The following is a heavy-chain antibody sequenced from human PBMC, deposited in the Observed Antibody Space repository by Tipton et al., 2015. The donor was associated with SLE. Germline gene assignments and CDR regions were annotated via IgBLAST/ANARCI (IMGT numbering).Heavy chain of an antibody. Sequence: QLVQSGPEVKKPGASVKVSCKAPGDTFTSYGFTWVRQAPGQGLEWMGRIIPIFGTANYAQKFQGRVTITADESTSTAYMELSSLRSEDTAVYYCARDVVPAAGDYYYGMAVWGQGTPVTVSS. CDR3: ARDVVPAAGDYYYGMAV. CDR2: IIPIFGTA. CDR1: GDTFTSYG. V-gene: IGHV1-69*13. D-gene: IGHD2-2*01. J-gene: IGHJ6*02.